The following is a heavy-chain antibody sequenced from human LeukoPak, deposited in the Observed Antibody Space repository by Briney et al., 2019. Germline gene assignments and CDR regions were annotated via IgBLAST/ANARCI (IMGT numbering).Heavy chain of an antibody. V-gene: IGHV3-23*01. D-gene: IGHD3-10*02. Sequence: GGSLRLSCEPSGVTSRRYAMSSVRQAPGQGLEWVSAINGSGGSTYYADSVKGRFTISRDNSKNTLYLQMNSLRAEAPAVYYGAKVVRTRITMWGYFDYWGQGTLVTVSS. CDR1: GVTSRRYA. CDR2: INGSGGST. CDR3: AKVVRTRITMWGYFDY. J-gene: IGHJ4*02.